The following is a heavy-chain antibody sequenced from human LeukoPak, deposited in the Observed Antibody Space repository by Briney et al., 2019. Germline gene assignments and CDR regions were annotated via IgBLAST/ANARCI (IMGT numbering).Heavy chain of an antibody. CDR1: GGTFSSYA. J-gene: IGHJ6*02. CDR3: ARRSMIGMDV. V-gene: IGHV1-69*04. D-gene: IGHD3-22*01. CDR2: IIPILGIA. Sequence: ASVKVSCKASGGTFSSYAISWVRQAPGQGLEWMGRIIPILGIANYAQKFQGRVTITADESTSTAYMELSSLRSEDTAVYYCARRSMIGMDVWGQGTTVTVSS.